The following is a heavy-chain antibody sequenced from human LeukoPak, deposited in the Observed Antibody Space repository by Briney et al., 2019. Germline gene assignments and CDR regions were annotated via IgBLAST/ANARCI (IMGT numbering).Heavy chain of an antibody. Sequence: PGGSLRLSCAASGFTFSGFAMTWVRQAPGKGLEWVSSIGSDSKTHYSESVKGRFAISRDNSKSTLFLQMNSLRAEDTAVYYCAKDPPAILGYFDYWGQGTLVTVSS. V-gene: IGHV3-23*01. CDR2: IGSDSKT. CDR1: GFTFSGFA. D-gene: IGHD7-27*01. CDR3: AKDPPAILGYFDY. J-gene: IGHJ4*02.